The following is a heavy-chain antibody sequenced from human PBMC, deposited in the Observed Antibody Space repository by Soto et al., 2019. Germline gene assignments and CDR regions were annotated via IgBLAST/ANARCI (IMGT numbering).Heavy chain of an antibody. CDR1: GASISDNW. V-gene: IGHV4-4*02. D-gene: IGHD2-15*01. CDR2: IYHSGTT. CDR3: ARHVAVPRTRGFDY. J-gene: IGHJ4*02. Sequence: QVQLQESGPGLVKPSGTLSLTCAVSGASISDNWWSWVRQPPGKGLEWIGEIYHSGTTTYNQSLKSRVIISVDKSASQISLTLNSVTAADTAIYYCARHVAVPRTRGFDYWGQGTPVTVSS.